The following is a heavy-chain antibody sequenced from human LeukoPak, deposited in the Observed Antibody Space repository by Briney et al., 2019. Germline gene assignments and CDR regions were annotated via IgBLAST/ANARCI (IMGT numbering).Heavy chain of an antibody. D-gene: IGHD1-1*01. Sequence: PGGSLRLSCAPSGFIFSNYWMSWVRQAPGKGLEWVANIQQDGSEKYYADSVKGRFTISRDNSKNTLYLQMNSLRAEDTAVYYCARKENDATGLDYWGQGTLVTLSS. CDR1: GFIFSNYW. CDR3: ARKENDATGLDY. J-gene: IGHJ4*02. V-gene: IGHV3-7*01. CDR2: IQQDGSEK.